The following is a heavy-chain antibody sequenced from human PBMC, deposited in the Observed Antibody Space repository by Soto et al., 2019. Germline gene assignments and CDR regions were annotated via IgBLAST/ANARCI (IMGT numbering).Heavy chain of an antibody. V-gene: IGHV3-7*01. D-gene: IGHD2-15*01. CDR1: GFTFSSYW. CDR3: ARDGVAAGLYFDS. CDR2: IKQDGSEK. J-gene: IGHJ4*02. Sequence: GSLRLSCAASGFTFSSYWVNWVRQAPGKGLEWVASIKQDGSEKYYVDSVKGRFTISRDNAKNSLYLQVNSLRAEDTAVYYCARDGVAAGLYFDSWGQGTLVTVSS.